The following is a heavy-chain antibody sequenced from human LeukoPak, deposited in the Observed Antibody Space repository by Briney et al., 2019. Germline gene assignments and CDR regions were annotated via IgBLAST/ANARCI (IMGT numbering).Heavy chain of an antibody. CDR2: IYYSGST. CDR3: ARADTAMVIDY. Sequence: SETLSLTCTVSGGSISSGDYYWSWIRQHPGKGLEWLGYIYYSGSTNYKPSLRSRLNISVDTSKTQFSLKLSSVTAADTAVYYCARADTAMVIDYWGQGTLVTVSS. J-gene: IGHJ4*02. V-gene: IGHV4-31*03. D-gene: IGHD5-18*01. CDR1: GGSISSGDYY.